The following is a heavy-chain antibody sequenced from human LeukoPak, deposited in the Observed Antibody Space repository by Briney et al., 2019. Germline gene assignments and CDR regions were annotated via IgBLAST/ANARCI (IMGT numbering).Heavy chain of an antibody. CDR2: IYSGGST. V-gene: IGHV3-66*01. D-gene: IGHD3-10*01. J-gene: IGHJ4*02. CDR3: AVYYYGSFPPTNFDY. CDR1: GFTFSSYA. Sequence: PGGSLRLSCAASGFTFSSYAMSWVRQAPGKGLEWVSVIYSGGSTYYAESVKGRFTISRDISKNTAYLQMNSLRAEDTALYFCAVYYYGSFPPTNFDYWGQGTLVTVSS.